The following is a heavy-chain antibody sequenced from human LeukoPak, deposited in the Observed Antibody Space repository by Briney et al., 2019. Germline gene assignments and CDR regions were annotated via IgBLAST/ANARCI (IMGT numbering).Heavy chain of an antibody. CDR3: ARRGSGSWVDY. V-gene: IGHV3-23*01. Sequence: PGGSLRLSCAASGFTFSSYAMGWVRQAPGKGLEWVSTISGSGGGTSYADSVKGRFTISRDNSKNSLYLQMNSLRAEDTAVYYCARRGSGSWVDYWGQGTLVTVSS. CDR1: GFTFSSYA. J-gene: IGHJ4*02. CDR2: ISGSGGGT. D-gene: IGHD6-13*01.